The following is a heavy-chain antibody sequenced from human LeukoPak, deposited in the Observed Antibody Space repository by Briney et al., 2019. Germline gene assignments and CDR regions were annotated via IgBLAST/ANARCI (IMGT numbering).Heavy chain of an antibody. V-gene: IGHV3-9*01. J-gene: IGHJ4*02. CDR1: GFTLRDYA. D-gene: IGHD3-10*01. CDR3: AKAKGFAAMYYFDY. Sequence: GGSLRLSCAASGFTLRDYAMHWVRQVPGKGLEWVAGISFNSGNLDYANSVKGRFTISRDNANNSLYLQMNSLTPEDTAWYSCAKAKGFAAMYYFDYWGQGTLVTVSS. CDR2: ISFNSGNL.